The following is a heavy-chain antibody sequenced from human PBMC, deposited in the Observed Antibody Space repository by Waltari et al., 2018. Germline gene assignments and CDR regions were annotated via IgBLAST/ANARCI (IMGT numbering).Heavy chain of an antibody. CDR2: IIPIFDTA. D-gene: IGHD3-10*01. CDR1: GGTFSSYA. V-gene: IGHV1-69*01. J-gene: IGHJ6*02. Sequence: QVQLVQSGAEVKKPGSSVKVSCKASGGTFSSYAISWVRQAPGQGIEWMGGIIPIFDTASNAQKFQGRFTIAADESTSTADMELSSLRSEDTAVYYCARDHYYGSGQSMDVWGQGTTVTVSS. CDR3: ARDHYYGSGQSMDV.